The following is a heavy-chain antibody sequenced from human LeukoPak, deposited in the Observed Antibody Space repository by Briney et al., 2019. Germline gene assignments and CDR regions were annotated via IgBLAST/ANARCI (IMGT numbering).Heavy chain of an antibody. D-gene: IGHD2-21*01. CDR1: GGSISSSSYY. Sequence: SETLSLTCTVSGGSISSSSYYWGWIRQPPGKGLEWIGEINHSGSTNYNPSLKSRVTISVDTSKNQFSLKLSSVTAADTAVYYCARGLIPHAFDIWGQGTMVTVSS. J-gene: IGHJ3*02. CDR2: INHSGST. CDR3: ARGLIPHAFDI. V-gene: IGHV4-39*07.